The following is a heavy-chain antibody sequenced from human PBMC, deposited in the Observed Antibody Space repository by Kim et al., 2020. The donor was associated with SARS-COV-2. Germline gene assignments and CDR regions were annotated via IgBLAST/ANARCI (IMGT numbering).Heavy chain of an antibody. D-gene: IGHD5-12*01. V-gene: IGHV3-23*01. CDR2: ISSTGGST. CDR3: AKEDGSRRNGYNAVDY. J-gene: IGHJ4*02. Sequence: GGSLRLSCAASGFSFGSHAMNWVRQAPGLGLEWVSGISSTGGSTFYADSMEGRFTISRDNSQSTLYLQMNSLRAEDPAIYYCAKEDGSRRNGYNAVDYWGQGTLVTVSS. CDR1: GFSFGSHA.